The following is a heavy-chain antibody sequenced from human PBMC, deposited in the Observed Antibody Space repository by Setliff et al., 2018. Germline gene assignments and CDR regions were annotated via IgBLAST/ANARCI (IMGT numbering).Heavy chain of an antibody. CDR1: GFSFSSYS. CDR3: ARSENCGSTHCSPYDY. CDR2: ISRDSLHI. V-gene: IGHV3-21*01. D-gene: IGHD2-2*01. Sequence: GGSLRLSCAASGFSFSSYSMNWVRQAPGKGLEWVASISRDSLHIYYADSLEGRFTISRDNAKNSLYLQMNSLRAEDAAIYFCARSENCGSTHCSPYDYWGQGALVTVSS. J-gene: IGHJ4*02.